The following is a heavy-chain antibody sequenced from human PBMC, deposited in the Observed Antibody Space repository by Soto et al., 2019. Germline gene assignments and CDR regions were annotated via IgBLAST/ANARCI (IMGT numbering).Heavy chain of an antibody. V-gene: IGHV3-23*01. J-gene: IGHJ4*02. CDR1: VFTFSSYA. Sequence: RWSLRLSCSASVFTFSSYAMTWVRQAPGKGLEWVSTISGTGGNTYYADSVKGRFTISRDNSKNTVYLQMNSLRAEDTAVYYCVKAVYLLDFDYWGQGTLVTVSS. CDR3: VKAVYLLDFDY. D-gene: IGHD1-20*01. CDR2: ISGTGGNT.